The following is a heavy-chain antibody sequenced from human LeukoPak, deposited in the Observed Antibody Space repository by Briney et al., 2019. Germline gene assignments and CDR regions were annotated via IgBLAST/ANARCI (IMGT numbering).Heavy chain of an antibody. CDR1: GYTFTSSA. J-gene: IGHJ4*02. D-gene: IGHD6-19*01. Sequence: ASVKVSFKASGYTFTSSALNWVRQAPGQGLEWMGWINTNTGNPTYAQGFTGRFVFSLDTSVSTAYLQISSLKAEDTAVYYCAADLKKGDSGCFDYWGQGTLVTVSS. CDR3: AADLKKGDSGCFDY. CDR2: INTNTGNP. V-gene: IGHV7-4-1*02.